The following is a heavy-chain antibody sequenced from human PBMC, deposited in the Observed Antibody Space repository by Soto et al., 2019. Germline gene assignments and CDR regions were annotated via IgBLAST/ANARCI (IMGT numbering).Heavy chain of an antibody. CDR1: GYTFTSYA. Sequence: ASVKVSCKASGYTFTSYAMHWVRQAPGQRLEWMGWINAGDGNTKYSQKFQGRVTITRDTSASTAYMELSSLRSEDTAVYYCARQRITMVRGPYYYYMDVWGKGTTVTVSS. J-gene: IGHJ6*03. CDR2: INAGDGNT. V-gene: IGHV1-3*01. D-gene: IGHD3-10*01. CDR3: ARQRITMVRGPYYYYMDV.